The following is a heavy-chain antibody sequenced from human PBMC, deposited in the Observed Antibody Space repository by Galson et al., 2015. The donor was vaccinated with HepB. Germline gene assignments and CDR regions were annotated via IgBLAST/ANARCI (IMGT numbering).Heavy chain of an antibody. CDR1: GGTFSSYA. CDR2: IIPIFGTA. V-gene: IGHV1-69*06. J-gene: IGHJ4*02. D-gene: IGHD3-10*01. Sequence: SVKVSCKASGGTFSSYAISWVRQAPGQGLEWMGGIIPIFGTANYAQKFQGRVTITADKSTSTAYMELSSLRSEDTAVYYCARNGKPYCYGSGSYPYYFDYWGQGTLVTVSS. CDR3: ARNGKPYCYGSGSYPYYFDY.